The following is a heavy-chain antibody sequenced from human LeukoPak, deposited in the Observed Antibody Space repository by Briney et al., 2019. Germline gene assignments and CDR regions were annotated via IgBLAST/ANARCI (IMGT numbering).Heavy chain of an antibody. D-gene: IGHD3-10*01. J-gene: IGHJ4*02. Sequence: PSETLSLTCTVSGYSISSGYYWGWIRQPPGKGLEWIGGIYHSGSTYYNPSLKSRVTISVDTSKNQFSLKLSSVTAADTAVYYCARGRDGSGSEFDYWGQGTLVTVSS. V-gene: IGHV4-38-2*02. CDR3: ARGRDGSGSEFDY. CDR2: IYHSGST. CDR1: GYSISSGYY.